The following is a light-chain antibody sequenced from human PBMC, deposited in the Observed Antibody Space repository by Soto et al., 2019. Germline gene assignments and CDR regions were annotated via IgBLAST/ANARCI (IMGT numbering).Light chain of an antibody. CDR1: QNIGRN. CDR2: SAS. Sequence: EIVMTQSPATLSVSPGERATLSCSASQNIGRNLAWYQQKPGQAPRLLIYSASTRAAGIPVRFSGSGSGTEFTVTISSLQSEDFAVYYCQQYNSWPPLTFGGWTKVEIK. V-gene: IGKV3-15*01. CDR3: QQYNSWPPLT. J-gene: IGKJ4*01.